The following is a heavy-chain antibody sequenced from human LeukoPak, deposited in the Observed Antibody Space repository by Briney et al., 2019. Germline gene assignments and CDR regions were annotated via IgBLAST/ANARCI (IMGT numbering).Heavy chain of an antibody. CDR3: VTEVSGSFPT. J-gene: IGHJ4*02. Sequence: GGTLRLSCAASGFTFSSYGMSWVRQAPGKGLEWVSGISGSGGSTYYADSVKGRFTISRDNSKNMLYLQMNSLRAEDTAVYYCVTEVSGSFPTWGQGTLVTVSS. CDR1: GFTFSSYG. D-gene: IGHD1-26*01. V-gene: IGHV3-23*01. CDR2: ISGSGGST.